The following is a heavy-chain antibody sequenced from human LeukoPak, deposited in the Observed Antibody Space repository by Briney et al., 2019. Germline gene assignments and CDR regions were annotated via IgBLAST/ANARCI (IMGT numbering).Heavy chain of an antibody. Sequence: SETLSLTCTVSGGSISSSSYYWGWIRQPPGKGLEWIGSIYYSGSTYYNPSLKSRVTISVDTSKNQFSLKLSSVTAADTAVYYCARGIRITMIVVVTDDAFDIWGQGTMVTVSS. V-gene: IGHV4-39*07. D-gene: IGHD3-22*01. CDR1: GGSISSSSYY. CDR3: ARGIRITMIVVVTDDAFDI. J-gene: IGHJ3*02. CDR2: IYYSGST.